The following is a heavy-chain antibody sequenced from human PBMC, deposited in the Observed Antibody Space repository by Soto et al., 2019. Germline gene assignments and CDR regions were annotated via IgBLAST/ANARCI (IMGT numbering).Heavy chain of an antibody. CDR3: ARVPDTAMDGRGLDY. Sequence: SETLSLTCAVYGGSFSGYYWSWIRQPPGKGLEWIGEINHSGSTNYNPSLKSRVTISVDTSKNQFSLKLSSATAADTAVYYCARVPDTAMDGRGLDYWGQGTLVTVSS. CDR1: GGSFSGYY. J-gene: IGHJ4*02. V-gene: IGHV4-34*01. D-gene: IGHD5-18*01. CDR2: INHSGST.